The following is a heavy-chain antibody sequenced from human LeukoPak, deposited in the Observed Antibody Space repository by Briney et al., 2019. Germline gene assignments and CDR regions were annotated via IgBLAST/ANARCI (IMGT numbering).Heavy chain of an antibody. Sequence: ASLKISCKASGYTLINYDINCVRQTTGQGLEWMGCINPNTGKIPYVHKFQSRVTLTRNTSIRTVYMELSSLRSADTAVYYCARFQCSSTSCYMFRSSSYYYYGMDVWGQGTTVTVSS. D-gene: IGHD2-2*02. V-gene: IGHV1-8*01. J-gene: IGHJ6*02. CDR3: ARFQCSSTSCYMFRSSSYYYYGMDV. CDR2: INPNTGKI. CDR1: GYTLINYD.